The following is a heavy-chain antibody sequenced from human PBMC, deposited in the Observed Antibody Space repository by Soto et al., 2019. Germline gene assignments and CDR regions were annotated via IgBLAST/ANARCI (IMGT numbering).Heavy chain of an antibody. Sequence: ASVKVSCKASGYTFTSYGISWVRQAPGQGLEWMGWISAYNGNTNYAQKLQGRVTMTTDTSTSTAYMELRSLRSDDTAVYCCARALLWFGEFPAFDIWGQGTMVTVSS. CDR1: GYTFTSYG. V-gene: IGHV1-18*01. J-gene: IGHJ3*02. CDR3: ARALLWFGEFPAFDI. D-gene: IGHD3-10*01. CDR2: ISAYNGNT.